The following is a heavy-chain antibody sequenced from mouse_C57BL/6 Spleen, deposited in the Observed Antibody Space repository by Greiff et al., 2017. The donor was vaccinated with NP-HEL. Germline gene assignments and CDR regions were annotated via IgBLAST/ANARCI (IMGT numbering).Heavy chain of an antibody. CDR1: GYTFTSYW. Sequence: QVQLQQSGAELVRPGSSVKLSCKASGYTFTSYWMDWVKQRPGQGLEWIGNIYPSDSETHYNQKFKDKATLTVDKSSSTAYMQLSSLTSEDSAVYYCARSGNYYFDYWGQGTTLTVSS. V-gene: IGHV1-61*01. D-gene: IGHD2-1*01. CDR2: IYPSDSET. J-gene: IGHJ2*01. CDR3: ARSGNYYFDY.